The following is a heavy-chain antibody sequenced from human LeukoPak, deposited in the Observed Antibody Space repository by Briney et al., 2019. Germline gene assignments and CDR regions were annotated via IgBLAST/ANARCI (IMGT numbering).Heavy chain of an antibody. CDR1: GGSISSGSHY. J-gene: IGHJ4*02. CDR3: VRVKSGSISDS. Sequence: SETLSLTCTVSGGSISSGSHYWSWIRQPAGKGLEWIGRMYTTGSTNYNPSLKSRVTISVDTSKNQFSLRLTSVTAADTAVYYCVRVKSGSISDSWGQGTLVTVSS. V-gene: IGHV4-61*02. CDR2: MYTTGST. D-gene: IGHD1-26*01.